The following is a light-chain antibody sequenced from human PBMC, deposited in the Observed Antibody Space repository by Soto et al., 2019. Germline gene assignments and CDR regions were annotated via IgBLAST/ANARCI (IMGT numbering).Light chain of an antibody. V-gene: IGKV3-20*01. Sequence: ETVLTQSPANLSVSPGDSATLSCRASQSVNNNLAWYRQKPGQAPRLLLFGASTRATGISARLSGSGSETDFTLTITRLEPEDFALYYCQQYGGSPITFGLGTRLEIK. CDR2: GAS. CDR1: QSVNNN. J-gene: IGKJ5*01. CDR3: QQYGGSPIT.